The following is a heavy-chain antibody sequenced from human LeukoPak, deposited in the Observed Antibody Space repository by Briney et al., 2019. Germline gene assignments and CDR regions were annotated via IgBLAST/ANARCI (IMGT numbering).Heavy chain of an antibody. D-gene: IGHD3-3*01. CDR3: ARGNLPLWSLGAFDY. J-gene: IGHJ4*02. CDR2: ISSNGGST. V-gene: IGHV3-64*01. Sequence: GGSLRLSCAASGFTFSSYAMHWVRQAPGKGLENVSAISSNGGSTYYANSVKGRFTISRDNSKNTLYLQMGSLRAEDMAVYYCARGNLPLWSLGAFDYWGQGTLVTVSS. CDR1: GFTFSSYA.